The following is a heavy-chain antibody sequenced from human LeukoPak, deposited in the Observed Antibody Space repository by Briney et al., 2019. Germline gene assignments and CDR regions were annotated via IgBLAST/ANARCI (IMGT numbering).Heavy chain of an antibody. J-gene: IGHJ5*02. Sequence: ASVKVSCKASGYTFTRYAINWLRQAPGQGLEWMGWINMYTANPAYAQGFTERFVFSLDTSVTTAYLQISNLKTEDTAVYYCARDGAWGSGWYGGLYNWFDPWGQGTLVTVSS. CDR1: GYTFTRYA. V-gene: IGHV7-4-1*02. CDR2: INMYTANP. D-gene: IGHD6-19*01. CDR3: ARDGAWGSGWYGGLYNWFDP.